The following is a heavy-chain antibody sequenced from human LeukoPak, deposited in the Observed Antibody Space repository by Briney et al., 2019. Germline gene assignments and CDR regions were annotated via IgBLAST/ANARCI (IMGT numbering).Heavy chain of an antibody. CDR2: IRYDGSNK. J-gene: IGHJ4*02. Sequence: AGSLRLSCAASGFTFSSYGMHWVRQAPGKGLEWVAFIRYDGSNKYYADSVKGRFTISRDNSKNTLYLQMNSLRAEDTAVYYCAKDPDCSSTSCPYYFDYWGQGTLVTVSS. V-gene: IGHV3-30*02. D-gene: IGHD2-2*01. CDR3: AKDPDCSSTSCPYYFDY. CDR1: GFTFSSYG.